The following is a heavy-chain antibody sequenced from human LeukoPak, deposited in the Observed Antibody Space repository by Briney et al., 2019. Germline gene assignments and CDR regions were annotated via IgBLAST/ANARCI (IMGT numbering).Heavy chain of an antibody. CDR2: IYYSGTT. J-gene: IGHJ4*02. CDR1: GGSISSYY. CDR3: ARASRLGELSLGY. V-gene: IGHV4-59*06. D-gene: IGHD3-16*02. Sequence: SETLSLTCTVSGGSISSYYWSWVRQHPGKGLEWIGYIYYSGTTYYNPSLKSRVTISVGTSKNQFSLKLNSVTAADTAVYYCARASRLGELSLGYWGQGTLVTVSS.